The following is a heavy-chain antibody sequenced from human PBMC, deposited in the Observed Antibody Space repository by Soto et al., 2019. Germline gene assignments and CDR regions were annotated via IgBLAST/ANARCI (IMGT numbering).Heavy chain of an antibody. D-gene: IGHD3-16*01. CDR2: IISIFGKA. V-gene: IGHV1-69*13. CDR3: AGDASAYLGYYGIEV. Sequence: ASVKIFCKASGATLSSYAISWVRHAPGQGLEWVGGIISIFGKAKYAQKFQGTVTITAGESTSTVYMEQGSLGSNVPVVYWCAGDASAYLGYYGIEVWGQRATVTFCS. CDR1: GATLSSYA. J-gene: IGHJ6*02.